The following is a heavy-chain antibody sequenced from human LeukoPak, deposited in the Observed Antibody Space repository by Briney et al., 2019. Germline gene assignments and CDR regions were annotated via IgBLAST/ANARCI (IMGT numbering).Heavy chain of an antibody. CDR3: ARVAGNFDY. V-gene: IGHV1-18*04. J-gene: IGHJ4*02. CDR1: GYTFTSYY. CDR2: ISAYNGDT. Sequence: GASVEVSCKASGYTFTSYYMHWVRQAPGQGLEWMGWISAYNGDTKYAQKFQDRVTLTTDTSTSTAYMDLRSLRSDDTAVYYCARVAGNFDYWGQGTLVTVSS.